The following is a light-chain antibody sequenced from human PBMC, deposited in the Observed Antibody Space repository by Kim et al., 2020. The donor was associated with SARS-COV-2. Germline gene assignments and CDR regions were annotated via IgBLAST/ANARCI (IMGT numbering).Light chain of an antibody. CDR2: GKN. J-gene: IGLJ2*01. V-gene: IGLV3-19*01. CDR1: SLRSYY. CDR3: NSRDSNDNVV. Sequence: SSELTQDPAVSVALGQTVRITCQGDSLRSYYATWYQQKPGQAPILVIYGKNNRPSGIPDRFSGFSSGNTASLTITGTQAGDEADYYCNSRDSNDNVVFGGGTKLTVL.